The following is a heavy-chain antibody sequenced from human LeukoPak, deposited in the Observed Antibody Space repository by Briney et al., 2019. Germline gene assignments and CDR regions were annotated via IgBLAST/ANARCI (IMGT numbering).Heavy chain of an antibody. D-gene: IGHD6-13*01. V-gene: IGHV5-51*01. CDR3: ARRTTAAGTHYFDY. J-gene: IGHJ4*02. CDR1: GYTFTSYW. Sequence: GEFLKISCKGSGYTFTSYWIGWVRQMPGKGLEWMGIIYPGDSDSRNSPSFQGQVTISADKSISTAYLQWSSLKASDTAIYYCARRTTAAGTHYFDYWGQGTLVTVSS. CDR2: IYPGDSDS.